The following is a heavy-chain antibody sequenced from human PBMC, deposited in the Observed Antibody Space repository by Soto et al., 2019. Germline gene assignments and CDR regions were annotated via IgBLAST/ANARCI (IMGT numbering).Heavy chain of an antibody. V-gene: IGHV3-30*18. CDR1: GFTFSSYG. CDR3: AKDPTVVVTAIGSWYFDL. J-gene: IGHJ2*01. CDR2: MAYDGSNK. D-gene: IGHD2-21*02. Sequence: QVQLVESGGGVVQPGRSLRLSCAASGFTFSSYGMHWVRQAPGKGLEGVAVMAYDGSNKYYADSVKGRFTISRANSKNTLYLQMNSLRAEDTAVYYCAKDPTVVVTAIGSWYFDLWGRGTLVTVSS.